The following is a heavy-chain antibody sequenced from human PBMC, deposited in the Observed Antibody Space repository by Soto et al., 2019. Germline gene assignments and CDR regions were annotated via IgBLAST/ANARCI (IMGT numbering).Heavy chain of an antibody. Sequence: PSETLSLTCTVSGGSISYYYWNWIRQSPGKGLEWIGYIFYSGSTHYNPSLKSRVTISIDTSKNQFSLRLTSVTAADTAVYFCARGSPPSKYGLDVRGQGTTVTVSS. D-gene: IGHD6-13*01. CDR3: ARGSPPSKYGLDV. CDR1: GGSISYYY. J-gene: IGHJ6*02. V-gene: IGHV4-59*01. CDR2: IFYSGST.